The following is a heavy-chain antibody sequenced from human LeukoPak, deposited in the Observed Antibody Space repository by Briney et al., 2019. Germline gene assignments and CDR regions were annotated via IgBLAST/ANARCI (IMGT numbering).Heavy chain of an antibody. J-gene: IGHJ4*02. CDR3: ARGGRYCSSTSCYFLY. D-gene: IGHD2-2*01. CDR1: GYTFTSYG. V-gene: IGHV1-18*01. CDR2: ISAYNGNT. Sequence: ASVKVSCKASGYTFTSYGISWVRQAPGQGLEWMGWISAYNGNTNYAQKLQGRLTMTTDTSTSTAYMELRSLRSDDTAVYYCARGGRYCSSTSCYFLYWGQGTLVTVSS.